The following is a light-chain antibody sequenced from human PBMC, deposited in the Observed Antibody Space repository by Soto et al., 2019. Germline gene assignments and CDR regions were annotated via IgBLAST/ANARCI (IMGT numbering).Light chain of an antibody. CDR3: QQYGSSPQT. V-gene: IGKV3-20*01. CDR2: GAS. J-gene: IGKJ1*01. CDR1: QSVSNNY. Sequence: EIVLTQSPGTLSLSPGERATLSCRASQSVSNNYLAWYQQKPGQAPRLLIYGASSRATGIPDRFSGSGSGTDFTLTISRLEPEDFAVCYCQQYGSSPQTFGQGTKVEIK.